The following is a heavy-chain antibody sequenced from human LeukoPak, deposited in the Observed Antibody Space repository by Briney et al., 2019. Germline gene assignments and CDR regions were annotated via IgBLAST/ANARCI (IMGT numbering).Heavy chain of an antibody. J-gene: IGHJ5*02. CDR3: ARFCPHYYSSSCQGFDP. CDR2: ISGSGGST. CDR1: GFTFSSYA. V-gene: IGHV3-23*01. Sequence: LPGGSLRLSCAASGFTFSSYAMSWVRQAPGKGLEWVSAISGSGGSTYYADSVKGRFTISRDNAKNSLYLQMNSLRAEDTAVYYCARFCPHYYSSSCQGFDPWGQGTLVTVSS. D-gene: IGHD6-13*01.